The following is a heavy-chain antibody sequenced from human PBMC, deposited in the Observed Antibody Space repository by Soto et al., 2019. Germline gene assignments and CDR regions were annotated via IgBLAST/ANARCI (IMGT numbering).Heavy chain of an antibody. D-gene: IGHD6-6*01. V-gene: IGHV4-31*03. CDR2: IYHSGNT. J-gene: IGHJ3*02. CDR1: VGSSSSGGYY. CDR3: ARVGISSSDAFDI. Sequence: TLSVTCSVSVGSSSSGGYYWSWIPQLPGKDLEWIGYIYHSGNTYYNSSLKSRLTISVDTSKNQFSLKLTSVTAADTAVYYCARVGISSSDAFDIWGQGTMVTV.